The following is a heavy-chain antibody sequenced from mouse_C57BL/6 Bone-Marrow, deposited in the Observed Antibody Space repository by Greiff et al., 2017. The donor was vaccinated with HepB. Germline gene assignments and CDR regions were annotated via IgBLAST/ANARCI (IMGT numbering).Heavy chain of an antibody. D-gene: IGHD3-2*02. Sequence: QVQLQQSGAELARPGASVKLSCKASGYTFTSYGISWVKQRTGQGLEWIGEIYPRSGNTYYNEKFKGKATLTADKSSSTAYMELRSLTSEDSAVDFCARLDSSGTSFAYWGQGTLVTVSA. CDR1: GYTFTSYG. V-gene: IGHV1-81*01. CDR2: IYPRSGNT. J-gene: IGHJ3*01. CDR3: ARLDSSGTSFAY.